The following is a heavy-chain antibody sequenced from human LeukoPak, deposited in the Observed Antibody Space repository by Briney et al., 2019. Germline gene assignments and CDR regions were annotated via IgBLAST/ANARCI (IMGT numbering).Heavy chain of an antibody. Sequence: ASVKVSCKASGYTSTSYYMHWVRQAPGQGLEWMGIINPSGGSTSYAQKLQGRVTMTTDTSTSTAYMELRSLRSDDTAVYYCARGRVAGTNYYYYGMDVWGQGTTVTVSS. CDR3: ARGRVAGTNYYYYGMDV. V-gene: IGHV1-46*01. J-gene: IGHJ6*02. D-gene: IGHD6-19*01. CDR1: GYTSTSYY. CDR2: INPSGGST.